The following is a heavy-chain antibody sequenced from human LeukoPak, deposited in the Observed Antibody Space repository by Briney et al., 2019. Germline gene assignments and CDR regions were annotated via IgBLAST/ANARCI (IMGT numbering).Heavy chain of an antibody. D-gene: IGHD3-10*01. V-gene: IGHV4-30-2*01. Sequence: SETLSLTCAVSGGSMSSGGHSWSWIRQPPGKGLEWIGYIYHSGSTYYDPSLKSRVTISVDRSKNQFSLKLSSVTAADTAVYYCARGNGSGGSDYWGQGTLVTVSS. CDR3: ARGNGSGGSDY. CDR2: IYHSGST. J-gene: IGHJ4*02. CDR1: GGSMSSGGHS.